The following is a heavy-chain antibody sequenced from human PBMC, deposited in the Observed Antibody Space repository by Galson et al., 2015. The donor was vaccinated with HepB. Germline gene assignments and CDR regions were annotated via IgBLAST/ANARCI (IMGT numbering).Heavy chain of an antibody. J-gene: IGHJ4*02. CDR1: GYSFTSYW. D-gene: IGHD2-21*02. CDR2: IYPGDSDT. Sequence: QSGAEVKKPGESLKISCKGSGYSFTSYWIGWVRQMPGKGLEWMGIIYPGDSDTRYSPSFQGQVTISADKSISTAYLQWSSLKASDTAMYYCAILAYCGGDCYGFDYWGQGTLVTVSS. V-gene: IGHV5-51*01. CDR3: AILAYCGGDCYGFDY.